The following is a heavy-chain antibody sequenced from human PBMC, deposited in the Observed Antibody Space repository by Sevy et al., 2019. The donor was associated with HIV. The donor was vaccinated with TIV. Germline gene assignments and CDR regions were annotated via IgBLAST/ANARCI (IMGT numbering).Heavy chain of an antibody. CDR1: GITFSSCA. CDR3: ASLLTEDPFDI. CDR2: ISAGGGRT. D-gene: IGHD3-10*01. Sequence: GGSLRLSCAASGITFSSCAMSWVRQAPGKGLEWVSGISAGGGRTYHADSVKGRFTMSGDKSKNTLYLQMNSLTAEDTAVYYCASLLTEDPFDIWGQGTVVTVSS. V-gene: IGHV3-23*01. J-gene: IGHJ3*02.